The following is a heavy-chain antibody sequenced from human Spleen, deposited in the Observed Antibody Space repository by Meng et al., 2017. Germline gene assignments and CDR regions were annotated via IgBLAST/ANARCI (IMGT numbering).Heavy chain of an antibody. Sequence: SVKVSCKALGGIFSNYVIGWVRQAPGQGLEWMGGINAVFGTTNYAQKFQDRVTITSDESTSTVYMELTRLTSEDTATYFCARGSDITSYEAWHWGQGTLVTVSS. CDR1: GGIFSNYV. CDR2: INAVFGTT. V-gene: IGHV1-69*13. CDR3: ARGSDITSYEAWH. D-gene: IGHD5-18*01. J-gene: IGHJ4*02.